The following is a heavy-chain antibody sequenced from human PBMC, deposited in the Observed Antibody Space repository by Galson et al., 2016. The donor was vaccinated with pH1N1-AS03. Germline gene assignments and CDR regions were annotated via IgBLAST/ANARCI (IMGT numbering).Heavy chain of an antibody. Sequence: QSGAEVKKPGESLKISCKGSRDSFTNHWIAWVRQMTGKGLEWMAIIYPLDSDIRYSQSFQGQVTISADMSISTAYLEWSSLKATDTAIYYCARHMGNSWHDGLDFWGPGTLVTVSS. CDR3: ARHMGNSWHDGLDF. CDR2: IYPLDSDI. CDR1: RDSFTNHW. J-gene: IGHJ4*02. D-gene: IGHD2-8*01. V-gene: IGHV5-51*01.